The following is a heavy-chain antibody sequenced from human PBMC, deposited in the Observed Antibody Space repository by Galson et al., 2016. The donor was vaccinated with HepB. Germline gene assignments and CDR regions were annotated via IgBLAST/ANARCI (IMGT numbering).Heavy chain of an antibody. J-gene: IGHJ4*02. V-gene: IGHV4-31*03. CDR2: IYHTGST. Sequence: TLSLTCTVSGGAISNVNYFWSWIRQPPGEALKWIGYIYHTGSTYYSPSLKSRVTISVDTSKNQFSLTLSSVTAADTAVYYCARVAFLAARRDFDYWGQGTLVTGSS. CDR3: ARVAFLAARRDFDY. D-gene: IGHD6-6*01. CDR1: GGAISNVNYF.